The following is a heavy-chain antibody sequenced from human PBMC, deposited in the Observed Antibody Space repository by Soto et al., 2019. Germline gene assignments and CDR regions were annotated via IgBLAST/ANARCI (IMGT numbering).Heavy chain of an antibody. CDR1: GFTFSSYG. Sequence: QVQLVESGGGVVQPGRSLRLSCAASGFTFSSYGMHWVRQAPGKGLEWVAVIWYDGSNKYYADSVKGRFTISRDNSKNTLYLQMNSLRAEDTAVYYCARDEYHDYVWGSSNWFDPWGQGTLVTVSS. CDR2: IWYDGSNK. CDR3: ARDEYHDYVWGSSNWFDP. V-gene: IGHV3-33*01. D-gene: IGHD3-16*01. J-gene: IGHJ5*02.